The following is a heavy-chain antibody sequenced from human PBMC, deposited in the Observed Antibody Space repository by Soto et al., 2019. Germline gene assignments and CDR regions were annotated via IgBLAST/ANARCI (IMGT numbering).Heavy chain of an antibody. Sequence: QVQLQESGPGLVKPSETLSLTCNVSGGSIGSYCWSWIRQPPGKGLEWIGYISQAGSTNYNPSLTTPVTISVDASKSQCSLSLTSVPAADTAVYYCARVSRWGGIVAPPTRKPYYYYMDVWGKGTTVTVSS. CDR1: GGSIGSYC. V-gene: IGHV4-59*01. D-gene: IGHD1-26*01. J-gene: IGHJ6*03. CDR2: ISQAGST. CDR3: ARVSRWGGIVAPPTRKPYYYYMDV.